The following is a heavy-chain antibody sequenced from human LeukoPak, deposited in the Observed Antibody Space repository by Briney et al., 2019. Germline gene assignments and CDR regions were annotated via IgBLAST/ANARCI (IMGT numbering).Heavy chain of an antibody. CDR3: ARGVESAYNWFDP. CDR2: INPNSGGT. CDR1: GYTFTDYY. J-gene: IGHJ5*02. Sequence: GASVKVSCKASGYTFTDYYMRWVRQAPGQGLEWMGWINPNSGGTNYEQKFQGRVTMTRDTSINTAYMELNRLRSDDTAVYFCARGVESAYNWFDPWGQGTLVTVSS. V-gene: IGHV1-2*02.